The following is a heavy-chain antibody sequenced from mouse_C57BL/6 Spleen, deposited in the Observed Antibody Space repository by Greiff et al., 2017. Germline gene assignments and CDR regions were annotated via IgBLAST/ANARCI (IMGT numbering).Heavy chain of an antibody. V-gene: IGHV1-15*01. D-gene: IGHD2-1*01. CDR2: IDPETGGT. J-gene: IGHJ2*01. Sequence: VHLVESGAELVRPGASVTLSCKASGYTFTDYEMHWVKQTPVHGLEWIGAIDPETGGTAYNQKFKGKAILTADKSSSTAYMELRSLTSEDSAVYYCTEDGNSYYFDYWGQGTTLTVSS. CDR3: TEDGNSYYFDY. CDR1: GYTFTDYE.